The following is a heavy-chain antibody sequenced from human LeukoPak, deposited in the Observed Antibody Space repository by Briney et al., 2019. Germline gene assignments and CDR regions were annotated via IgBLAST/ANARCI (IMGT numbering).Heavy chain of an antibody. V-gene: IGHV4-31*03. D-gene: IGHD5-12*01. CDR2: IYYSGST. CDR1: GGSISSGGYY. CDR3: ARAGAYGADAFDI. Sequence: SQTLSLTCTVSGGSISSGGYYWSWIRQHPGKGLEWIGYIYYSGSTYYNPSLKSRVTISVDTSKNQFSLKLSSVTAADTAVYYCARAGAYGADAFDIWGQGTMVTVSS. J-gene: IGHJ3*02.